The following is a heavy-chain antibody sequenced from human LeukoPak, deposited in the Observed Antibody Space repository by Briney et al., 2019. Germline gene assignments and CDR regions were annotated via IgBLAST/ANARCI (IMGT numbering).Heavy chain of an antibody. CDR1: GDSISTSIYY. CDR3: ARNVSATMTTGP. J-gene: IGHJ5*02. D-gene: IGHD4-17*01. CDR2: IHHSGTT. V-gene: IGHV4-39*07. Sequence: SETLSLTCTLSGDSISTSIYYWSWVRQPPGKGLEWIGEIHHSGTTNYNPSLKSRVTISVDESKNQFSLKLTSLTAADTAVYYCARNVSATMTTGPWGQGTLVTVSS.